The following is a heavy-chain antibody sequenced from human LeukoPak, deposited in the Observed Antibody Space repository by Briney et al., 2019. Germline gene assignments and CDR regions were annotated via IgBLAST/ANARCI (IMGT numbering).Heavy chain of an antibody. CDR1: GFSFSSYG. V-gene: IGHV3-30*02. D-gene: IGHD5-12*01. CDR2: IRYDGTNK. CDR3: AKDGSIVAKYYHYYMDV. Sequence: QAGGSLRLSCAASGFSFSSYGMHWVRQAPGKGLEWVAFIRYDGTNKYYADSVKGRFTISRDNSKNTLYLQMNSLRAEDTAVYYCAKDGSIVAKYYHYYMDVWGKGTTVTISS. J-gene: IGHJ6*03.